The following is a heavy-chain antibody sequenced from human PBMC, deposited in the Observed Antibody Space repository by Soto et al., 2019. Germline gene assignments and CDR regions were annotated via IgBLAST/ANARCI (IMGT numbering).Heavy chain of an antibody. CDR3: AKPILTYSSSWALFDY. Sequence: GGSLRLSCAASGFTFSSYAMSWVRQAPGKGLEWVSAISGSGGSTYYADSVKGRFSISRDNSKNTLYLQMNSLRAEDTAVYYCAKPILTYSSSWALFDYWGQGTLVTVSS. D-gene: IGHD6-13*01. V-gene: IGHV3-23*01. J-gene: IGHJ4*02. CDR1: GFTFSSYA. CDR2: ISGSGGST.